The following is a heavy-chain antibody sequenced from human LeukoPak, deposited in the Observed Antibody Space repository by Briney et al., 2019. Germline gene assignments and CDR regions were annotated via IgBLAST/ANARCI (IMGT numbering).Heavy chain of an antibody. D-gene: IGHD3-9*01. J-gene: IGHJ3*02. CDR1: GGSFSGYY. CDR3: ARDFDSPLAFDI. V-gene: IGHV4-34*01. Sequence: SETLSLTCAVYGGSFSGYYWSWIRQPPGKGLEWIGEINHSGSTNYNPSLKSRVTISVDTSKNQFSLKLSSVTAADTAVYYCARDFDSPLAFDIWGQGTMVTVSS. CDR2: INHSGST.